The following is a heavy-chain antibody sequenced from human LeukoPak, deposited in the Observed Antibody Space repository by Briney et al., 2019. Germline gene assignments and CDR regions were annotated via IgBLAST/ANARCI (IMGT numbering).Heavy chain of an antibody. D-gene: IGHD6-13*01. CDR2: ISGSGVTT. J-gene: IGHJ3*02. V-gene: IGHV3-23*01. Sequence: GGSLRLSCAASGFTFSSYAMTWVRQAPGKGLEWVSAISGSGVTTHYADPVKGRFTISRDNSQNTLYLQISSLRAEDTAVYFCAKSRIAGADDAFDMWGQGTMVT. CDR1: GFTFSSYA. CDR3: AKSRIAGADDAFDM.